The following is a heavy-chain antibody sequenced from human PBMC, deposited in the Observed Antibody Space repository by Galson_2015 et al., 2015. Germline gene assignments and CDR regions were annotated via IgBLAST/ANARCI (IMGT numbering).Heavy chain of an antibody. CDR1: GFTFSDYY. V-gene: IGHV3-11*05. D-gene: IGHD6-19*01. CDR3: ARDGGGWFFEH. CDR2: YTTTTYK. J-gene: IGHJ1*01. Sequence: SLRLSCAASGFTFSDYYMSWIRQAPGKGLEWISYYTTTTYKKYADSVKGRITISRDTAKNSLYLHMNSLTADDTAVYYGARDGGGWFFEHWGQGTLVIVSS.